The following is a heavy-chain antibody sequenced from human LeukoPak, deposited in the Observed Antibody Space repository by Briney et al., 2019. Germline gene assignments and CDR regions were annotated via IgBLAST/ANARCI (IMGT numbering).Heavy chain of an antibody. V-gene: IGHV4-34*01. J-gene: IGHJ5*02. Sequence: PSETLSLTCAVYGGSFSGYYWSWIRQPPGKGLEWIGEINHSGSTNYNPSLKSRVTISVDTSKNQFSLKLSSVTAADTAVYYCARALAAGWFDPWGQGTLVTLSS. CDR3: ARALAAGWFDP. CDR1: GGSFSGYY. CDR2: INHSGST. D-gene: IGHD6-13*01.